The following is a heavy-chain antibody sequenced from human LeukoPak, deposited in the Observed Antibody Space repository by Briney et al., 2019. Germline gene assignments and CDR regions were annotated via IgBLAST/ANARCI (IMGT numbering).Heavy chain of an antibody. V-gene: IGHV1-46*01. CDR1: GYTFTSYY. Sequence: GASVKVSCKASGYTFTSYYMHWVRQAPGQGLEWMGIINPSGGSTSYAQKFQGRVTMTRDMSTSTVYMELSSLRSEDTAVYYCARGLLSCSSWYPNWFDPWGQGTLVTVSS. J-gene: IGHJ5*02. CDR3: ARGLLSCSSWYPNWFDP. D-gene: IGHD6-13*01. CDR2: INPSGGST.